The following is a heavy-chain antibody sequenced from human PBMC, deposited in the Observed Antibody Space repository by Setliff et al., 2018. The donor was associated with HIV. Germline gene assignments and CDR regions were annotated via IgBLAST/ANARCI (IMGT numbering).Heavy chain of an antibody. CDR2: IIPMYNIP. D-gene: IGHD6-13*01. V-gene: IGHV1-69*13. J-gene: IGHJ3*02. CDR3: ARDQTGVAAAAFGGGSAWSDEGFDI. Sequence: SVTVSCKTSGGTLSNYVITWVRQAPGQGLEWMGMIIPMYNIPAYAQKFQGRVTFTADESTSTAYTELSSLSSEDTAVYYCARDQTGVAAAAFGGGSAWSDEGFDIWGQGTMVTVSS. CDR1: GGTLSNYV.